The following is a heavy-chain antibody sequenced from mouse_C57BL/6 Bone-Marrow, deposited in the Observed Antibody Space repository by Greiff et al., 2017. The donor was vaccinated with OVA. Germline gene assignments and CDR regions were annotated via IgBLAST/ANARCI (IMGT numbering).Heavy chain of an antibody. D-gene: IGHD2-5*01. J-gene: IGHJ3*01. CDR2: FYPYNDDT. CDR3: ARRDSNYGAWFAY. V-gene: IGHV1-47*01. Sequence: VHLVESGAELVKPGASVKMSCKASGYTFTTYSIEWMKQNPGKSLEWIGNFYPYNDDTKYTEKFKGKATLTVEKSSSTVYLELSSITSDDSAVYYCARRDSNYGAWFAYWGQGTLVTVSA. CDR1: GYTFTTYS.